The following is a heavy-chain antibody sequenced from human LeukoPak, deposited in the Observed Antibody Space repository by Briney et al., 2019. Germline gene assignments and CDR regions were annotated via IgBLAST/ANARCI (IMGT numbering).Heavy chain of an antibody. CDR1: GGSISSSSYY. V-gene: IGHV4-39*01. CDR2: FYYSGST. CDR3: ARGKVVGAHFDY. J-gene: IGHJ4*02. Sequence: SETLSLTCTVSGGSISSSSYYWGWIRQPPGKGLEWIGSFYYSGSTYYNPSLKSRVTISVDTSKTQFSLKLSSVTAADTAVYYCARGKVVGAHFDYWGQGTLVTVSS. D-gene: IGHD1-26*01.